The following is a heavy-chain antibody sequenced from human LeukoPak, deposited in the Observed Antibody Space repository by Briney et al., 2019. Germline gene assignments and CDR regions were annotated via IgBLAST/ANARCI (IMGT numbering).Heavy chain of an antibody. V-gene: IGHV4-59*01. CDR1: GGSISSYY. J-gene: IGHJ1*01. D-gene: IGHD6-13*01. CDR3: ARAGTSAAAGAGYFQH. Sequence: SETLSLTCTVSGGSISSYYWSWIRQSPGKGLEWIGYIYYSGSTNYNPSLKSRVTISVDTSKNQFSLKLSSVTAADTAVYYCARAGTSAAAGAGYFQHWGQGTLVTVSS. CDR2: IYYSGST.